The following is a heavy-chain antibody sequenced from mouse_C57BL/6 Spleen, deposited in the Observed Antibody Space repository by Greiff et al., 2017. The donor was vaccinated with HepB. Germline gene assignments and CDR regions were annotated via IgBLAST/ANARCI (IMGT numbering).Heavy chain of an antibody. J-gene: IGHJ2*01. CDR3: ARSGYDYDDY. Sequence: VQRVESGPELVKPGASVKISCKASGYAFNSSWMNWVKQRPGKGLEWIGRIYPGDGDTNYNGKFKGKATLTADKSSSTAYMQLSSLTSEDSAVYFCARSGYDYDDYWGQGTTLTVSS. D-gene: IGHD2-4*01. CDR1: GYAFNSSW. V-gene: IGHV1-82*01. CDR2: IYPGDGDT.